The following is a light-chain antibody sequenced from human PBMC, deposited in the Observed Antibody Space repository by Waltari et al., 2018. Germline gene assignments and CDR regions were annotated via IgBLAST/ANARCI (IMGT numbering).Light chain of an antibody. Sequence: QSVLPQPPSASGTPGQRVTISCSGSSSNTGSNTVNWYQQLPGTAPKLLIYSNNQRPSGVPERFSGSKSGTSASLAISGLQSEDEADYYCAAWDDSLNASYVFGTGTKVTVL. CDR1: SSNTGSNT. CDR3: AAWDDSLNASYV. V-gene: IGLV1-44*01. CDR2: SNN. J-gene: IGLJ1*01.